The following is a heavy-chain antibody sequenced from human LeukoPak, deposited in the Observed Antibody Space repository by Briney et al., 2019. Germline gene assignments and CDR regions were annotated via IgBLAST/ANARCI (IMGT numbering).Heavy chain of an antibody. Sequence: ASVKVSCKVSGSTLTELSMHWVRQAPGKGLEWTGGFDPEDGETIYAQKFQGRVTMTEDTSTDTAYMELSSLRSEDTAVYYCATAAWTYYYDSSGYYYFDYWGQGTLVTVSS. D-gene: IGHD3-22*01. J-gene: IGHJ4*02. V-gene: IGHV1-24*01. CDR1: GSTLTELS. CDR2: FDPEDGET. CDR3: ATAAWTYYYDSSGYYYFDY.